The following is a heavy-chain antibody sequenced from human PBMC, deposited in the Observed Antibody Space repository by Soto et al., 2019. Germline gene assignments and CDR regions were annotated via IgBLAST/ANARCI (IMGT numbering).Heavy chain of an antibody. CDR2: ISGSGGST. CDR1: GFTFISYA. D-gene: IGHD6-13*01. CDR3: AKDLSSWSAFDY. Sequence: PGGSLRLSCAASGFTFISYAMSWVRQAPGKGLEWVSAISGSGGSTYYADSVKGRFTISRDNSKNTLYLQMNSLRAEDTAVYYCAKDLSSWSAFDYWGQGTLVTVSS. J-gene: IGHJ4*02. V-gene: IGHV3-23*01.